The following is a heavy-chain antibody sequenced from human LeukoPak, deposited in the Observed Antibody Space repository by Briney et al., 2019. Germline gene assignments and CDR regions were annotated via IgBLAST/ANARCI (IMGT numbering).Heavy chain of an antibody. V-gene: IGHV3-11*01. CDR2: ISSSGSTI. CDR3: VRGRGAGPGAHFDY. J-gene: IGHJ4*02. CDR1: GFTFSDYY. Sequence: KAGGSLRLSCAASGFTFSDYYMSWIRRAPGKGLEWVSYISSSGSTIYYADSVKGRFTISRDNAKNSLYLQMNSLRAEDAAAYYCVRGRGAGPGAHFDYWGQGTLVTVSS. D-gene: IGHD3-10*01.